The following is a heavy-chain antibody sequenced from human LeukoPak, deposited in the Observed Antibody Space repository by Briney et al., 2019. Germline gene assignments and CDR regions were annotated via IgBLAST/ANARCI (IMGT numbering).Heavy chain of an antibody. CDR3: ARENYGSGSYYHARFFYFDY. CDR1: GGSISSYY. D-gene: IGHD3-10*01. V-gene: IGHV4-4*07. J-gene: IGHJ4*02. Sequence: SETLSLTCTVSGGSISSYYWSWIRQPAGKGLEWIGRIYTSGSTNYNPSLKSRVTMSVDTSKNQFSLKLSSVTAADTAVYYCARENYGSGSYYHARFFYFDYWGQGTLVAVSS. CDR2: IYTSGST.